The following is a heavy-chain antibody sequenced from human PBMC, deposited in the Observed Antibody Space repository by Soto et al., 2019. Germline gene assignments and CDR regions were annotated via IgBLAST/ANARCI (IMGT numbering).Heavy chain of an antibody. CDR3: ARDGDYGAGSYLDY. D-gene: IGHD3-10*01. J-gene: IGHJ4*02. Sequence: QVQLLQSGAEVKRPGASVKVSCKASNYMFGSYGITWVRQAPGQGPEWMGWISAFNGNTKYPQNLQGRVTMTTDTSTATAYMELRALRSDDSAMYFCARDGDYGAGSYLDYWGQGTLVTVSS. CDR2: ISAFNGNT. V-gene: IGHV1-18*04. CDR1: NYMFGSYG.